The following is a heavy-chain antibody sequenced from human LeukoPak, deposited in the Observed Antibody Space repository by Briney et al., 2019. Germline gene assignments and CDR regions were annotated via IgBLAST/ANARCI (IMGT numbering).Heavy chain of an antibody. CDR2: INNSGITI. Sequence: GGSLRLSCAASGFTFSSYAMSWVRQAPGKGLEWVSYINNSGITIYYADSVKGRFTISRDNAKNSLYLQMNSLRPEDTAVYYCATRVYCGGDCYSSHGMDVWGPGTTVTVSS. CDR3: ATRVYCGGDCYSSHGMDV. V-gene: IGHV3-48*04. CDR1: GFTFSSYA. D-gene: IGHD2-21*02. J-gene: IGHJ6*02.